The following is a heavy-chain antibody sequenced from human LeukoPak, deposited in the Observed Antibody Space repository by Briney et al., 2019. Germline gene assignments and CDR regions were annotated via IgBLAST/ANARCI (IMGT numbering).Heavy chain of an antibody. J-gene: IGHJ4*02. D-gene: IGHD1-14*01. CDR3: AKPARTDYTDY. V-gene: IGHV3-23*01. Sequence: GGSLRLSCAASGFSFSNYGMNWVRQAPGKGLEWVSGINGNGGSTYYAGSVKGRFTISRDNSKNTLYLQMNSLRAEDTAVYYCAKPARTDYTDYWGQGTLVTVSS. CDR1: GFSFSNYG. CDR2: INGNGGST.